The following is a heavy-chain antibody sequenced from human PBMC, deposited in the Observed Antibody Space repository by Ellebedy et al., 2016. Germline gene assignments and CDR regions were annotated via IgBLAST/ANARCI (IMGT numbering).Heavy chain of an antibody. D-gene: IGHD4-23*01. CDR1: GFTFSSYA. V-gene: IGHV3-23*01. CDR3: ANSPISLTTVVGLYYFDY. CDR2: ISGSGGST. J-gene: IGHJ4*02. Sequence: GESLKISXAASGFTFSSYAMSWVRQAPGKGLEWVSAISGSGGSTYYADSVKGRFTISRDNSKNTLYLQMNSLRAEDTAVYYCANSPISLTTVVGLYYFDYWGQGTLVTVSS.